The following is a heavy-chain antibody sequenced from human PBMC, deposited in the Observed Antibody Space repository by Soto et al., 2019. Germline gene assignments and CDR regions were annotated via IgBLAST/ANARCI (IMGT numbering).Heavy chain of an antibody. CDR1: GGSISSYY. CDR2: INHSGST. CDR3: AAHLKTTVTAYWYFDL. Sequence: PSETLSLTCTVSGGSISSYYWSWIRQPPGKGLEWIGEINHSGSTNYNPSLKSRVTISVDTSKNQFSLKLSSVTAADTAVYYCAAHLKTTVTAYWYFDLWGRGTLVTVSS. V-gene: IGHV4-34*01. D-gene: IGHD4-17*01. J-gene: IGHJ2*01.